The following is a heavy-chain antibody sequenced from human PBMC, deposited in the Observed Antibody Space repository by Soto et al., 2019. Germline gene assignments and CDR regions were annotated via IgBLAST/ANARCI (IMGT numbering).Heavy chain of an antibody. J-gene: IGHJ4*02. Sequence: QVQLVQSGAEVKKPGASVKVSCKASGYTFSSYGISWVRQAPGQGLEWMGWISAYNGNTNYAQKLQGRLTMTTDTSTSTADTDLRSLRSDDTAVYYCARDQSGYVGHGYWGQGTLVTVSS. D-gene: IGHD5-12*01. CDR3: ARDQSGYVGHGY. CDR2: ISAYNGNT. V-gene: IGHV1-18*01. CDR1: GYTFSSYG.